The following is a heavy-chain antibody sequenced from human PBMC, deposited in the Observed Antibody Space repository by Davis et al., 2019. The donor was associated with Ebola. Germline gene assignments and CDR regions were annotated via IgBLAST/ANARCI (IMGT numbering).Heavy chain of an antibody. CDR1: GGSFSGYY. CDR2: INHSGST. D-gene: IGHD6-13*01. V-gene: IGHV4-34*01. Sequence: SETLSLTCAVYGGSFSGYYWSWIRQPPGKGLEWIGEINHSGSTNYNPSLKSRVTISVDTSKNQFSLKLSSVTAADTAVYYCARESLKLTTGGTWGPRYYGMDVWGQGTLVTVSS. J-gene: IGHJ6*02. CDR3: ARESLKLTTGGTWGPRYYGMDV.